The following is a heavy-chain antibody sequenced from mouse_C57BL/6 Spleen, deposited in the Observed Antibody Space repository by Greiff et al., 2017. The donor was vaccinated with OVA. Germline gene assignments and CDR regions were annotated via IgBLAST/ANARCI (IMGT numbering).Heavy chain of an antibody. J-gene: IGHJ4*01. D-gene: IGHD1-1*01. CDR1: GFTFSDYG. CDR2: ISSGSSTI. V-gene: IGHV5-17*01. CDR3: ARNYDYYGGGDY. Sequence: EVKLVESGGGLVKPGGSLKLSCAASGFTFSDYGMHWVRQAPEKGLEWVAYISSGSSTIYYADTVKGRFTISRDNAKKTLFLQMTSLRSEDTAMYYWARNYDYYGGGDYWGQGTSVTVSS.